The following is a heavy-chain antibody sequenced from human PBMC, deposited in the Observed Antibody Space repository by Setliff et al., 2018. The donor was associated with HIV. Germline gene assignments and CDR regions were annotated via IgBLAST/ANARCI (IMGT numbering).Heavy chain of an antibody. J-gene: IGHJ1*01. CDR2: ISGSGERT. V-gene: IGHV3-23*01. CDR1: GFTFSSYS. Sequence: TGGSLRLSCAASGFTFSSYSMNWVRQAPGKGLEWVSSISGSGERTYYADSVRGRFTISRDHSKNTVYLEMNNLRAEDTAVYYCARDRAVCSLSSCPPEYFQRWGQGTLVTVSS. D-gene: IGHD2-2*01. CDR3: ARDRAVCSLSSCPPEYFQR.